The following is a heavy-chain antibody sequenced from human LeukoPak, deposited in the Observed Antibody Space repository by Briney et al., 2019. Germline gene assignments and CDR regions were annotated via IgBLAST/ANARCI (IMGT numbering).Heavy chain of an antibody. CDR2: ISGSSSYI. D-gene: IGHD1-1*01. V-gene: IGHV3-21*04. J-gene: IGHJ4*02. CDR1: GFTFSSYE. CDR3: AKVDNWKYGHHDF. Sequence: GGSLRLSCAASGFTFSSYEMNWVRQAPGKGLEWVSSISGSSSYIYYADSVKGRFTISRDNAKNSLHLQMNSLRAEDTAVYYCAKVDNWKYGHHDFWGQGTLVTVSS.